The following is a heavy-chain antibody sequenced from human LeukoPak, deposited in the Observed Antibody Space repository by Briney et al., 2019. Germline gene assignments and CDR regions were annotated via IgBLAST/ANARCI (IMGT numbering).Heavy chain of an antibody. Sequence: GASVKVSCKASGYTFTSYDINWVRQATGQGLEWMGWMNPNSGNTGYAQKFQGRVTMTRNTSISTAYMELSSLRSEDTAVYYCARAPYSSGWWNWFDPWGQGTLVTVSS. CDR3: ARAPYSSGWWNWFDP. D-gene: IGHD6-19*01. CDR1: GYTFTSYD. J-gene: IGHJ5*02. V-gene: IGHV1-8*01. CDR2: MNPNSGNT.